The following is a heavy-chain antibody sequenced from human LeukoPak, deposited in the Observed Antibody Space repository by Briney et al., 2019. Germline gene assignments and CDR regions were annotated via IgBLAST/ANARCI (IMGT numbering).Heavy chain of an antibody. D-gene: IGHD3-22*01. Sequence: GGSLRLSCAASGFTFSSYWMHWVRQAPGEGLVWVSRINSDGSSTSYVDSVKGRFTISRDNAKNTLYLQMNSLRAEDTAVYYCARESNYYDSSGYYSSSPLPDYWGQGTLVTVSS. J-gene: IGHJ4*02. V-gene: IGHV3-74*01. CDR2: INSDGSST. CDR3: ARESNYYDSSGYYSSSPLPDY. CDR1: GFTFSSYW.